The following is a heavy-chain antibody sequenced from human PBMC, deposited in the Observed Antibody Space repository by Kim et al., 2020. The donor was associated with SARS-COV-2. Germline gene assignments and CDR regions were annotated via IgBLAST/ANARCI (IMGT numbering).Heavy chain of an antibody. D-gene: IGHD3-3*01. V-gene: IGHV4-30-2*01. CDR1: GGSISSGGYS. CDR2: IYHSGST. Sequence: SETLSLTCAVSGGSISSGGYSWSWIRQPPGKGLEWIGYIYHSGSTYYNPSLKSRVTISVDRSKNQFSLKLSSVTAADTAVYYCARGRHDFWSGYYPFDYWGQGTLVTVSS. J-gene: IGHJ4*02. CDR3: ARGRHDFWSGYYPFDY.